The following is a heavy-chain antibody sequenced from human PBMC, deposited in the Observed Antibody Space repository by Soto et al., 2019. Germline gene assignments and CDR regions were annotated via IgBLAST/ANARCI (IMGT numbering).Heavy chain of an antibody. Sequence: SETLSLTCTVSGGPTSSSSYYWGWIRQPPGKGLEWIGSIYYSGSTYYNPSLKSRVTISVETSKNQFSLKLSSVTAADTAVYYCARRDYHYYYGMDVWGQGTTVTVSS. J-gene: IGHJ6*02. CDR3: ARRDYHYYYGMDV. CDR2: IYYSGST. V-gene: IGHV4-39*01. CDR1: GGPTSSSSYY.